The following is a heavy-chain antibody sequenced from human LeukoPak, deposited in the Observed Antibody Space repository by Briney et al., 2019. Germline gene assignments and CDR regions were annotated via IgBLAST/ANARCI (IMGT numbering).Heavy chain of an antibody. CDR1: GGSFSGYY. CDR2: INHSGST. D-gene: IGHD6-6*01. Sequence: SETLSLTCAVYGGSFSGYYWSWIRQPPGKGLEWIGEINHSGSTNYNPSLKSRVTISVDTSKNQFSLKLSFVTAADTAVYYCARGPARKFPAYGGQGTLATASS. J-gene: IGHJ4*02. CDR3: ARGPARKFPAY. V-gene: IGHV4-34*01.